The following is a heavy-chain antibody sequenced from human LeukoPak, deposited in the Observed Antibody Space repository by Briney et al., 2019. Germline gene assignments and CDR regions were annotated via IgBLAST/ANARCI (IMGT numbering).Heavy chain of an antibody. Sequence: ASVKVSCKVSGYTLTELSMHWVRQAPGKGLEWMGGFDPEDGETIYAQKFQGRVTITADKSTSTAYMELSSLRSEDTAVYYCAREGDKIPQYSSSWDDAFDIWGQGTMVTVSS. D-gene: IGHD6-13*01. J-gene: IGHJ3*02. CDR2: FDPEDGET. V-gene: IGHV1-24*01. CDR3: AREGDKIPQYSSSWDDAFDI. CDR1: GYTLTELS.